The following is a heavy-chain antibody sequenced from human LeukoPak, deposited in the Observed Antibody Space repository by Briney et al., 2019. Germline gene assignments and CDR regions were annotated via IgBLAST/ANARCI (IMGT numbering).Heavy chain of an antibody. CDR3: ARDHSYDFWSGYLPYYYYGMDV. CDR1: GGSISSGGYY. CDR2: IYYSGST. Sequence: SETLSLTCTVSGGSISSGGYYWSWIRQHPGKGLEWIGYIYYSGSTYYNPSLKSRVTISVDTSKNQFSLKLSSVTAADTAVYYCARDHSYDFWSGYLPYYYYGMDVWGQGTTVTVSS. D-gene: IGHD3-3*01. J-gene: IGHJ6*02. V-gene: IGHV4-31*03.